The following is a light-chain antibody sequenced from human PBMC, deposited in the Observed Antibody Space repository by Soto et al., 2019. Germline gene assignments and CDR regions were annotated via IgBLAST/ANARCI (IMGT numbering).Light chain of an antibody. CDR1: NIRSKS. V-gene: IGLV3-21*02. CDR2: DDN. CDR3: QVWDSTGDEWV. Sequence: SYELTQPPSVSVAPGQTARITCGGNNIRSKSVHWYEQKPGQAPVLVVYDDNDRPSGTPERISGSNSGNTASLTISRVEAGDEADYYCQVWDSTGDEWVFGGGTKLTVL. J-gene: IGLJ3*02.